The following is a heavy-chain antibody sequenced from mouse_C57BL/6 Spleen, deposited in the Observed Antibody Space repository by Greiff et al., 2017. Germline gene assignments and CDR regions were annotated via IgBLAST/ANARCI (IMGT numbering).Heavy chain of an antibody. J-gene: IGHJ2*01. V-gene: IGHV5-4*01. CDR3: ARDGYGNLFDY. Sequence: EVQLVESGGGLVKPGGSLKLSCAASGFTFSSYAMSWVRQTPEKRLEWVATISDGGSYTYYPDNVKGRFTISRDNAKNNLYLQMSHLKSEDTAMYYCARDGYGNLFDYWGQCTTLTVSS. CDR1: GFTFSSYA. D-gene: IGHD2-1*01. CDR2: ISDGGSYT.